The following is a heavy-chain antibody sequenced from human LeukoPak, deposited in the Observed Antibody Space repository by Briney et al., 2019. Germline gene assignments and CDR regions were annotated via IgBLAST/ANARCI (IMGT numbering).Heavy chain of an antibody. Sequence: SCAXSGFTFSSYAMSWVRQAPGKGLEWVSAISGSGGSTYYADSVKGRFTISRDNSKNTLYLQMNSLRAEDTAVYYCAKVSGYYFGYFDYWGQGTLVTVSS. J-gene: IGHJ4*02. CDR3: AKVSGYYFGYFDY. V-gene: IGHV3-23*01. CDR2: ISGSGGST. CDR1: GFTFSSYA. D-gene: IGHD3-22*01.